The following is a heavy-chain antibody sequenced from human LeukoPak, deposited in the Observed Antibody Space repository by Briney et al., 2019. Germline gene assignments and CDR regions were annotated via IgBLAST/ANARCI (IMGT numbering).Heavy chain of an antibody. CDR1: GFTFNNYW. Sequence: GGSLRLSCAASGFTFNNYWMHWVRQAPGKGLVWVSRINTDGSTINYADSVKGRFTISRDNSKNTLYLQMDSLRVEDTAVYFCAKAGEIVVVVAATNYWGQGTLVTVSS. CDR2: INTDGSTI. CDR3: AKAGEIVVVVAATNY. D-gene: IGHD2-15*01. V-gene: IGHV3-74*01. J-gene: IGHJ4*02.